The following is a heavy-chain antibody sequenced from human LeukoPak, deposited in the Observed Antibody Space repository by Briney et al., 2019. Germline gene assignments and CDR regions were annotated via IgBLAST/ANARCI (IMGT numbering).Heavy chain of an antibody. V-gene: IGHV3-9*01. CDR3: AREGIDIVVVPAAIMTDY. D-gene: IGHD2-2*01. CDR2: ISWNSGSI. CDR1: GFTFDDYA. J-gene: IGHJ4*02. Sequence: PGRSLRLSCAASGFTFDDYAMHWVRQAPGKGLEWVSGISWNSGSIGYADSVKGRFTISRDNAKNSLYLQMNSLRAEDTAVYYCAREGIDIVVVPAAIMTDYWGQGTLVTVSS.